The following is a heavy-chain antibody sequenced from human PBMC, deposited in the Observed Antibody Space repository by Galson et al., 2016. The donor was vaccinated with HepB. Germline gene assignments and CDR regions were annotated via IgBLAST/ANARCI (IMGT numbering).Heavy chain of an antibody. V-gene: IGHV3-15*07. D-gene: IGHD3-3*01. J-gene: IGHJ4*01. CDR1: GFNFTNAW. CDR3: TTGLVRHFVSGAVVMSDY. Sequence: SLRLSCATSGFNFTNAWMNWVRQAPGRGLVWVGRINAKHDDGKTLYAGPVKGRFTISRDDSRSTLFLQMDSLRTEDAGLYYCTTGLVRHFVSGAVVMSDYWGHGALVTVSS. CDR2: INAKHDDGKT.